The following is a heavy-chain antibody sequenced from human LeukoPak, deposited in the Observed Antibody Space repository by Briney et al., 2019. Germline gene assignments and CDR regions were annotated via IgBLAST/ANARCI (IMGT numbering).Heavy chain of an antibody. CDR1: GFMFSTYW. CDR3: ARHPTRRDYYGSGSPPLV. V-gene: IGHV3-7*01. Sequence: GGSLRLSCAASGFMFSTYWMSWVRQTPGTGLEWVANIKQDGGEKYNVDSVKGRFTISRDNAKNSLYLQMNSLRAEDTAVYYCARHPTRRDYYGSGSPPLVWGQGTLVTVSS. D-gene: IGHD3-10*01. CDR2: IKQDGGEK. J-gene: IGHJ4*02.